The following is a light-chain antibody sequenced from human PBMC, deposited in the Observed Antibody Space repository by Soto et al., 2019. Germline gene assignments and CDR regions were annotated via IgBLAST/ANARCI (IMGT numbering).Light chain of an antibody. CDR2: EVS. V-gene: IGLV2-14*01. Sequence: QSALTQPASVSGSPGQSITISCTGTSSDVGAYNYVSWYQQYPGKAPKLMIYEVSNRPSGVSNRFSGSTSGNTASLTISGLQAEDEADYYCGKNTGSSTLLFGGGTKLTV. J-gene: IGLJ2*01. CDR1: SSDVGAYNY. CDR3: GKNTGSSTLL.